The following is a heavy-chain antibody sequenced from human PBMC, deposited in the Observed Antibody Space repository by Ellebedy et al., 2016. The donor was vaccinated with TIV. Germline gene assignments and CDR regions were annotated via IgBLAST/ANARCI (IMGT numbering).Heavy chain of an antibody. Sequence: SETLSLTXAVYGGSFSGYYWSWIRQPAGKGLEWIGRIYTSGSTNYNPSLKSRVTMSVDTSKNQFSLKLSSVTAADTAVYYCAREAYYDSSGYLGFWGQGTLVTVSS. D-gene: IGHD3-22*01. V-gene: IGHV4-4*07. J-gene: IGHJ4*02. CDR3: AREAYYDSSGYLGF. CDR1: GGSFSGYY. CDR2: IYTSGST.